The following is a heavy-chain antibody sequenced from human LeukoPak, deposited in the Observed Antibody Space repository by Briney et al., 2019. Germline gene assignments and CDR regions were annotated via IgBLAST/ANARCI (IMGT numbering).Heavy chain of an antibody. Sequence: ASVKVSCKASGFTFTSSAMQWVRQARGQRLEWIGWIVVGSGNTNYAQKFQERVTITRDMSTSTAYMELSSLRSEDTAVYYCAADHGRFLDPHYFDYWGQGTLVTVSS. V-gene: IGHV1-58*02. D-gene: IGHD3-3*01. J-gene: IGHJ4*02. CDR2: IVVGSGNT. CDR1: GFTFTSSA. CDR3: AADHGRFLDPHYFDY.